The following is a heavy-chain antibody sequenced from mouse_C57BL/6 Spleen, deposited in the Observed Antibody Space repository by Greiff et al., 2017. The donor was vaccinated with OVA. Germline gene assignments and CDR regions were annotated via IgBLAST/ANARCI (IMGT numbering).Heavy chain of an antibody. CDR3: ARLGDYEGYYAMDY. D-gene: IGHD2-4*01. Sequence: DVQLQESGGDLVKPGGSLKLSCAASGFTFSSYGMSWVRQTPDKRLEWVATISSGGSYTYYPDSVKGRFTISRDNAKNTLYLQMSSLKSEDTAMYYCARLGDYEGYYAMDYWGKGTSVTVSS. CDR2: ISSGGSYT. V-gene: IGHV5-6*01. J-gene: IGHJ4*01. CDR1: GFTFSSYG.